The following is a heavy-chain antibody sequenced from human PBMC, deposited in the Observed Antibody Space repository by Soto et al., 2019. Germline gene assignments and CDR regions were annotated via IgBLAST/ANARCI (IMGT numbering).Heavy chain of an antibody. CDR1: GYTFTNYA. Sequence: QVQLVQSGAAVKNPGASVKVSCKASGYTFTNYAMHWVRQAPGQRHEWMGWIIAGNGNTKYSQKFQGRVTITRDTSASTAYMERRRLRSADTAVYYCAREGYCSSTSGFDYWGQGTLVTVSS. CDR2: IIAGNGNT. D-gene: IGHD2-2*01. V-gene: IGHV1-3*01. CDR3: AREGYCSSTSGFDY. J-gene: IGHJ4*02.